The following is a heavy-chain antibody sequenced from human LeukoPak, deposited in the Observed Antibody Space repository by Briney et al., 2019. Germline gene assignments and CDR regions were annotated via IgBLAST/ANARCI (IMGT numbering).Heavy chain of an antibody. Sequence: GGSLRLSCAASGFTFSSYSMNWVRQAPGKGLEWVSYISSSSSTIYYADSVKGRFTISRDNAKNSLYLQMNSLRAEDTAVYYCARDSVLRLGELSSWGQGPLVTVSS. D-gene: IGHD3-16*02. CDR3: ARDSVLRLGELSS. V-gene: IGHV3-48*01. CDR2: ISSSSSTI. J-gene: IGHJ4*02. CDR1: GFTFSSYS.